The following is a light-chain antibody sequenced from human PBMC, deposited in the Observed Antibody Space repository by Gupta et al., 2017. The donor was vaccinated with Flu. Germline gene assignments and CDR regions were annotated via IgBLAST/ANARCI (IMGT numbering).Light chain of an antibody. CDR1: SSDVGSYNL. CDR3: CSYAGSSTWV. J-gene: IGLJ3*02. Sequence: QSALTQPASLSGSPGQSITISCPGTSSDVGSYNLVSWYQQHPGKAPKLMIYEVSKRPSGVSNRFSGSKSGNTASLTISGLQAEDEADYYCCSYAGSSTWVFGGGTKLTVL. CDR2: EVS. V-gene: IGLV2-23*02.